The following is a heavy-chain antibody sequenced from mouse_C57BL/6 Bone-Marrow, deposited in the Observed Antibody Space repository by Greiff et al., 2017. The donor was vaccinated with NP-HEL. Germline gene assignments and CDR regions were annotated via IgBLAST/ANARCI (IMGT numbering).Heavy chain of an antibody. CDR3: ARHGYYPAWFAY. CDR1: GYTFTDYN. V-gene: IGHV1-18*01. CDR2: INPNNGGT. J-gene: IGHJ3*01. D-gene: IGHD2-3*01. Sequence: EVKLVESGPELVKPGASVKIPCKASGYTFTDYNMDWVKQSHGKSLEWIGDINPNNGGTIYNQKFKGKATLTVDKSSSTAYMELRSLTSEDTAVYYCARHGYYPAWFAYWGQGTLVTVSA.